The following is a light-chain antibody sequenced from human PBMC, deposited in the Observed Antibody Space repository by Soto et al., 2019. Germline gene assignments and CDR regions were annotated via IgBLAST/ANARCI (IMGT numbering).Light chain of an antibody. J-gene: IGKJ1*01. V-gene: IGKV3-11*01. CDR1: QSVSSY. CDR2: DAS. Sequence: EIVLTQSPATLSLSPGERATLSCRASQSVSSYLAWYQQKPGQAPGLLIYDASNRATGIPARFSGSGSGTVFTLTISSLEPEDFAVYYCQQRSNWPWTFGQGTKVEIK. CDR3: QQRSNWPWT.